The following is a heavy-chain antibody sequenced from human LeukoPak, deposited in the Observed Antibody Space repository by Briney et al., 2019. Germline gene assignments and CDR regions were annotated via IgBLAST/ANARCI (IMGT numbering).Heavy chain of an antibody. V-gene: IGHV3-7*03. J-gene: IGHJ4*02. CDR2: IKQDGSEK. CDR1: GFTFSSYW. CDR3: ASLYYYGSGSYSDY. Sequence: GGSLRLSCAASGFTFSSYWMSWVRQAPGKGLEWVANIKQDGSEKYYVDSVKGRFTISRDNAKNSLYLQMNSLRAEDTAVYYCASLYYYGSGSYSDYWGQGTLVTVSS. D-gene: IGHD3-10*01.